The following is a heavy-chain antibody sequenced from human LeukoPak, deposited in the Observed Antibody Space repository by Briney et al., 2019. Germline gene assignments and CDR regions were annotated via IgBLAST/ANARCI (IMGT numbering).Heavy chain of an antibody. V-gene: IGHV1-18*01. J-gene: IGHJ4*02. Sequence: ASVKVSCKASGYTFTNFGISWVRQAPGQGLEWMGWISRYNGNTNYAQKVQGRVTMTTDTSTSTVYMELRSLRSDDTAVYYCARLGGWAYRDYLQEAFDYWGQGTLVTVSS. CDR2: ISRYNGNT. CDR1: GYTFTNFG. CDR3: ARLGGWAYRDYLQEAFDY. D-gene: IGHD4-17*01.